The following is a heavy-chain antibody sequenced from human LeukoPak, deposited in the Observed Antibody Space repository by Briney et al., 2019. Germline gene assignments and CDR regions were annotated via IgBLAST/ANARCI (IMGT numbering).Heavy chain of an antibody. V-gene: IGHV1-18*04. CDR2: ISAYNGNT. J-gene: IGHJ4*02. CDR3: ARVGVVVAATLSSDY. CDR1: GYTFTSYG. D-gene: IGHD2-15*01. Sequence: ASVTVSCKASGYTFTSYGISWVRQAPGQGLEWMGWISAYNGNTNYAQKPQGRVTMTTDTSTSTAYMELRSLRSDDTAVYYCARVGVVVAATLSSDYWGQGTLVTVSS.